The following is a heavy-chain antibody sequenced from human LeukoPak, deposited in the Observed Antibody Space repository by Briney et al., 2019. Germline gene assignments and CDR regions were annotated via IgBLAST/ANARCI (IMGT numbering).Heavy chain of an antibody. CDR3: AKVYSYGFFDY. V-gene: IGHV3-23*01. J-gene: IGHJ4*02. Sequence: GGSLRLSCAASGFTFSNYAMSWVRQAPGKGLEWVSGISGSGGSKYYADSVKGRFTISRDNSKNTLYLQMNNLRAEDTAVYYCAKVYSYGFFDYWGQGTLVTVSS. CDR2: ISGSGGSK. D-gene: IGHD5-18*01. CDR1: GFTFSNYA.